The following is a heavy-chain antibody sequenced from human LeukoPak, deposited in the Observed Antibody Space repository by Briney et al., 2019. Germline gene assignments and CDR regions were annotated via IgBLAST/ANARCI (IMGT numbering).Heavy chain of an antibody. CDR1: GGSISSSIYY. CDR3: ARHGGIAVAGTGVDY. V-gene: IGHV4-39*01. Sequence: PSETLSLTCTVSGGSISSSIYYWGWIRQPPGKGLEWIGSIYYSGSTYYNPSLKSRVTISVDTSKNQFSLKLSSVTAADTAVYYCARHGGIAVAGTGVDYWGQGTLVTVSS. J-gene: IGHJ4*02. D-gene: IGHD6-19*01. CDR2: IYYSGST.